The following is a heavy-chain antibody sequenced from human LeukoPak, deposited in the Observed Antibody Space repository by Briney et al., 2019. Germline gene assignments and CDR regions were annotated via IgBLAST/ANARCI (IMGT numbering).Heavy chain of an antibody. V-gene: IGHV3-9*01. Sequence: PGGSLRLSCEVSGFRFDDYAMHWVRQAPGKGLEWVSGITWNSASLNYADSVKGRFTISRDNAKNSLYLQMNSLRTEDTALYYCAKGSPFTVSTGYFDFWGQGTLVTVSS. CDR3: AKGSPFTVSTGYFDF. CDR2: ITWNSASL. J-gene: IGHJ4*02. D-gene: IGHD4-17*01. CDR1: GFRFDDYA.